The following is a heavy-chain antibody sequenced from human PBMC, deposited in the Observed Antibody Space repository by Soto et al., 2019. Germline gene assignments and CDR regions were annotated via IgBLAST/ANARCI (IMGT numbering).Heavy chain of an antibody. CDR2: IYYSGST. CDR1: GGSISSYY. D-gene: IGHD2-15*01. Sequence: SETLSLTCTVSGGSISSYYWSWIRQPPGKGLEWIGYIYYSGSTNYNPSLKSRVTISVDTSKNQFSLKLSSVTAADTAVYYCARIAVVAATGRYYYYYYYMDVWGKGTTVTVSS. J-gene: IGHJ6*03. V-gene: IGHV4-59*08. CDR3: ARIAVVAATGRYYYYYYYMDV.